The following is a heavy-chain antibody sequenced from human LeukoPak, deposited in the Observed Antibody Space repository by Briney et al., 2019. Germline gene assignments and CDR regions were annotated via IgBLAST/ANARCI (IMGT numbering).Heavy chain of an antibody. Sequence: SETLSLTCTVSGGSISSGDYFWSWIRQPPGKGLEWIGYIYQSGTTYYNPSLKSRVTISLDRSKNQFSLRLSSVTAADTAVYYCARGSYGSGTYYRTWGQGTLVTVSS. CDR1: GGSISSGDYF. CDR2: IYQSGTT. CDR3: ARGSYGSGTYYRT. D-gene: IGHD3-10*01. V-gene: IGHV4-30-2*01. J-gene: IGHJ5*02.